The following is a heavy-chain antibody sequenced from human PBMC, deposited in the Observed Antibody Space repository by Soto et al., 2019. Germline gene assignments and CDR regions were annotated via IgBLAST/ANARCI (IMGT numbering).Heavy chain of an antibody. Sequence: SEPLSLPCTVSGASFSSFHWSWIRQPAGKGLEWIGRVFSSGSTHYNPSLASRVTMSLDASKNQFSLKLFSVTAADTAVYYCASMVTSAYFDYWGQGTLVTVSS. CDR3: ASMVTSAYFDY. D-gene: IGHD2-21*02. J-gene: IGHJ4*02. CDR2: VFSSGST. CDR1: GASFSSFH. V-gene: IGHV4-4*07.